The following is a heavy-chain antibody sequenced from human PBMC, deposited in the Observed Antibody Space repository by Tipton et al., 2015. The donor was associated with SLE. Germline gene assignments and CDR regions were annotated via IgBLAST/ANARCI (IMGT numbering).Heavy chain of an antibody. V-gene: IGHV4-61*01. D-gene: IGHD3-22*01. CDR3: ARVRDSSGYDYSFDY. Sequence: TLSLTCTVSGGSISSGSYYWSWIRQHPGKVLEWIGYISYSGTTYYTPSLKSRVTISVDTSKNQFSLKLSSVTAADTAVYYCARVRDSSGYDYSFDYWGQGTLVTVSS. J-gene: IGHJ4*02. CDR2: ISYSGTT. CDR1: GGSISSGSYY.